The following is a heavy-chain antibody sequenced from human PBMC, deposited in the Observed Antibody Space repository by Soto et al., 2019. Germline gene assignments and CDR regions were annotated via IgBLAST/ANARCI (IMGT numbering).Heavy chain of an antibody. V-gene: IGHV3-30*18. J-gene: IGHJ4*02. CDR3: AYDDGAGHCRV. Sequence: QVQLVESGGGVVQPGRSLRLSCAASGFTFSSYGMHWVRQAPGKGLEWVAVISYDGSNKYYADSVKGRVTISRDNSKNTRYLQMNSLRAEDTAVYYCAYDDGAGHCRVWGQGTMVTVSS. D-gene: IGHD1-26*01. CDR1: GFTFSSYG. CDR2: ISYDGSNK.